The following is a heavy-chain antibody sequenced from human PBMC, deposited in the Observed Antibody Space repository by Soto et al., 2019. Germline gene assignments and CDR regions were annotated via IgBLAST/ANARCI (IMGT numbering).Heavy chain of an antibody. V-gene: IGHV4-30-2*01. CDR3: ARVGFNWNDDYYGMDV. CDR1: GDSISSGGYS. D-gene: IGHD1-20*01. CDR2: IYHSGSA. Sequence: SETLSLTCAVSGDSISSGGYSWSWIRRPPGKGLEWIGYIYHSGSASYNPSLKSRVTISVDTSKNQFSLKLSSVTAADTAVYYCARVGFNWNDDYYGMDVWGQGTTVTVSS. J-gene: IGHJ6*02.